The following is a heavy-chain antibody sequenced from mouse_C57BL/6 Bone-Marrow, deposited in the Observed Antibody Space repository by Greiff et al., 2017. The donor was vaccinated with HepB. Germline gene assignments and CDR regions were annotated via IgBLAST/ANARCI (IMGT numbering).Heavy chain of an antibody. D-gene: IGHD1-1*01. Sequence: QVQLQQPGAELVRPGSSVKLSCKASGYTFTSYWMDWVKQRPGQGLEWIGNIYPSDSETHYNQKFKDKATLTVDKSSITAYMQLSYLTSEDSAVYYCARDPHYGSSYGYYAMDYWGQGTSVTVSS. CDR2: IYPSDSET. J-gene: IGHJ4*01. CDR1: GYTFTSYW. CDR3: ARDPHYGSSYGYYAMDY. V-gene: IGHV1-61*01.